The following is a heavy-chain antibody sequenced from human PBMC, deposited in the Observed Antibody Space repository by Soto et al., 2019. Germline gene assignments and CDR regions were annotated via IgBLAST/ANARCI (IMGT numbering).Heavy chain of an antibody. V-gene: IGHV1-46*01. J-gene: IGHJ4*02. Sequence: EASVKVSCKASGYTFTNYYMHWVLQAPGQGLEWMGIIDPRGGSTSHAEKFQGRVTMARDSSTSTVYMELSSLRSEDMAVYYCARGARVVDVLATVSWVFDFWGQGTLVTVSS. CDR3: ARGARVVDVLATVSWVFDF. CDR1: GYTFTNYY. CDR2: IDPRGGST. D-gene: IGHD5-12*01.